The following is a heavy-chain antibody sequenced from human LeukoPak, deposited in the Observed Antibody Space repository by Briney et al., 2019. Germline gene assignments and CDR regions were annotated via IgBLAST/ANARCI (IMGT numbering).Heavy chain of an antibody. CDR1: GFTFSSYW. J-gene: IGHJ4*02. D-gene: IGHD3-10*01. V-gene: IGHV3-74*01. CDR3: ARAFFREFDY. CDR2: INSDGSST. Sequence: GGSLRLSCAASGFTFSSYWMHWVRQAPGEGLVWVSRINSDGSSTSYADSVKGRFTISRDNAKNTLYLQMNSLRAEDTAVYYCARAFFREFDYWGQGTLVTVSS.